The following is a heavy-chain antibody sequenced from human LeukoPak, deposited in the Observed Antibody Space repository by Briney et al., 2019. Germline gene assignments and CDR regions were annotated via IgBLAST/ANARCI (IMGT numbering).Heavy chain of an antibody. V-gene: IGHV1-2*02. Sequence: GASVKVSCKASGYTFTGYYMHWVRQAPGQGLEWMGWINPSSGGTHYAQKFQGRVTLTTDTSIRTGYMELNRLTSDDTAVYYCARIAQDWGQGTLVTVSS. CDR1: GYTFTGYY. CDR3: ARIAQD. CDR2: INPSSGGT. J-gene: IGHJ4*02.